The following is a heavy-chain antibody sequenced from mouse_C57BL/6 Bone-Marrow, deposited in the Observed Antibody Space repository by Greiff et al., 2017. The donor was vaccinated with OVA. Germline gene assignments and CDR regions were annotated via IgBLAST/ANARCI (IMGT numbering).Heavy chain of an antibody. CDR3: ARYLITTVVDYFDY. Sequence: LQESGAELVKPGASVKISCKASGYAFSSYWMNWVKQRPGKGLEWIGQLYPGDGATNYNGKFTGKATLTADQSSSTAYMQLSSLTSEDSAVYFCARYLITTVVDYFDYWGQGTTLTVSS. CDR2: LYPGDGAT. V-gene: IGHV1-80*01. D-gene: IGHD1-1*01. CDR1: GYAFSSYW. J-gene: IGHJ2*01.